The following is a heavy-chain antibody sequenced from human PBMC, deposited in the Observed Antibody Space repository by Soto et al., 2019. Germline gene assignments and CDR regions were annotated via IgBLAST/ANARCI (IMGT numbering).Heavy chain of an antibody. V-gene: IGHV1-18*04. CDR3: VRDQKYFRVNGNWFDS. Sequence: GASVKVSCTASGYTSADFGISWVRQAPGQGLEWMGWVSGNNGASNPAPKVQGRITMTLDTSTGVSYMALRSLRSDDTAIYYCVRDQKYFRVNGNWFDSWGQGTLVTVSS. CDR2: VSGNNGAS. CDR1: GYTSADFG. J-gene: IGHJ5*01. D-gene: IGHD2-2*01.